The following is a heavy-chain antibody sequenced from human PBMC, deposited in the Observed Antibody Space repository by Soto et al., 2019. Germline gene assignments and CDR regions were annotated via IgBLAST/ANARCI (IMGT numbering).Heavy chain of an antibody. D-gene: IGHD3-10*01. CDR2: ISGSGGST. V-gene: IGHV3-23*01. CDR3: AKERLGRGIDY. J-gene: IGHJ4*02. Sequence: GGSLRLSCAASGLTFSSYAMSWVRQAPGKGLEWISAISGSGGSTYYADSVKGRFTISRDNSKNTLYLQVSSLRAEDTAVYYCAKERLGRGIDYWGQGILVTVSS. CDR1: GLTFSSYA.